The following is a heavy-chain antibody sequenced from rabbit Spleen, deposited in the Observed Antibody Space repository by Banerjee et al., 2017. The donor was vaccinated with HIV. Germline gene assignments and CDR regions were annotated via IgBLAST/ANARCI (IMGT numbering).Heavy chain of an antibody. J-gene: IGHJ6*01. CDR3: ARDTGSSFSSYGMDL. CDR1: GVSFSGNSY. CDR2: IDTGSSGFT. D-gene: IGHD8-1*01. V-gene: IGHV1S40*01. Sequence: QSLEESGGDLVKPGASLTLTCIASGVSFSGNSYMCWVRQAPGKGLEWIACIDTGSSGFTYFATWAKGRSTCSKTSSTTVTLQMTSLTVADTATYFCARDTGSSFSSYGMDLWGQGTLVTVS.